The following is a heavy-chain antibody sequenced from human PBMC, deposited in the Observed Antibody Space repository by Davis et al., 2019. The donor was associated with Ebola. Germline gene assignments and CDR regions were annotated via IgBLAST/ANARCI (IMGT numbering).Heavy chain of an antibody. D-gene: IGHD6-13*01. CDR1: GYSFTSYT. Sequence: ASVTVSCKASGYSFTSYTMHWVRQAPGQRLEWMGWINTYNGNTIYSQNLQGRVTITSDTSASTAYMELSSLTSEDTAVYYCARLSSTWSSLYGMDVWGQGTTVTVS. V-gene: IGHV1-3*04. J-gene: IGHJ6*02. CDR3: ARLSSTWSSLYGMDV. CDR2: INTYNGNT.